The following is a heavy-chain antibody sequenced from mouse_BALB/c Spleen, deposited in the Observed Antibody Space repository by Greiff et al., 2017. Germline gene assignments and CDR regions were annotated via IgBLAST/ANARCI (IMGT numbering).Heavy chain of an antibody. CDR1: GFTFSSYT. CDR3: ARHEGTPFAD. CDR2: ISNGGGST. Sequence: EVKLMESGGGLVQPGGSLKLSCAASGFTFSSYTMSWVRQTPEKRLEWVAYISNGGGSTYYPDTVKGRFTISRDNAKNTRYLQMSSLKSEDTAMYYCARHEGTPFADWGQGTLVTVSA. V-gene: IGHV5-12-2*01. J-gene: IGHJ3*01.